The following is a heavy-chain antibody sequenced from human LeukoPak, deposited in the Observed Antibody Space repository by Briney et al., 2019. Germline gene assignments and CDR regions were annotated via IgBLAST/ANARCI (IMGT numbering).Heavy chain of an antibody. J-gene: IGHJ5*02. CDR2: INPTGGST. V-gene: IGHV1-46*01. CDR3: ARDNSVGDNAWWFDP. D-gene: IGHD1-26*01. Sequence: GASVKVSCTASGYTFTSYYMHWVRQAPGQGLEWMGLINPTGGSTVYAQKFQGRVTMTRDMSTSTDYMELSSLRSEDTAIYYCARDNSVGDNAWWFDPWGQGTLVTVSS. CDR1: GYTFTSYY.